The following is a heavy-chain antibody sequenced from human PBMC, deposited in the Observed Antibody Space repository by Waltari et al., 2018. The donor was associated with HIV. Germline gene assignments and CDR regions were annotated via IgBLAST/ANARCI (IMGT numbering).Heavy chain of an antibody. CDR2: IYPGDSDT. CDR3: ARRPQYQKAEFDY. CDR1: GYSFTSYW. D-gene: IGHD2-2*01. V-gene: IGHV5-51*03. Sequence: EVQLVQSGAEVKKPGESLQISCKASGYSFTSYWIGWVRQMPGKGLEWMGIIYPGDSDTRYSPSCQGQVTISADKSISTAYLQWSSLKASDTAMYYCARRPQYQKAEFDYWGQGTLVTVSS. J-gene: IGHJ4*02.